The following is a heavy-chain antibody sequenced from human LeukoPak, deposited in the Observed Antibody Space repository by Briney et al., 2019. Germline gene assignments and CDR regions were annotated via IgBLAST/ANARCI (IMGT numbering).Heavy chain of an antibody. J-gene: IGHJ4*02. V-gene: IGHV3-30*18. CDR1: GFTFSSYG. CDR2: ISYDGSNK. CDR3: AKDPTAGWGYGGNRHYFDY. Sequence: GVLRLSCAVSGFTFSSYGMHWVRQAPGKGLEWVAVISYDGSNKYFADSVKGRFTISRDNSKNTLYLQMNSLRAEDTAVYYCAKDPTAGWGYGGNRHYFDYWGQGTLSPSPQ. D-gene: IGHD4-23*01.